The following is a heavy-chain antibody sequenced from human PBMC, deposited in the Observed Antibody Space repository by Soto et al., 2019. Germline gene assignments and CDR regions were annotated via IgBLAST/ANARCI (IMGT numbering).Heavy chain of an antibody. D-gene: IGHD1-1*01. Sequence: DVQLVESGGGLIQPGESLRLSCAASGFTISGKKYVAWVRQAPGKGLEWLSALYDLDGSFYAASVKGRFTTSSDSSKTTVYLRMNDLRPDDTAVYYCATWHEREHAYDVWGQGTMVTVSS. J-gene: IGHJ3*01. V-gene: IGHV3-53*01. CDR1: GFTISGKKY. CDR2: LYDLDGS. CDR3: ATWHEREHAYDV.